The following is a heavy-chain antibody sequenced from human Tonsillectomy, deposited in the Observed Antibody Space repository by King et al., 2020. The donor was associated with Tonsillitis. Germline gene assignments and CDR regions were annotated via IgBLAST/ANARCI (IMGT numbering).Heavy chain of an antibody. CDR2: IGTASDT. D-gene: IGHD6-19*01. J-gene: IGHJ3*02. CDR1: GFSFSTCD. Sequence: VQLVESGGGLVQPGGSLRLSCAGSGFSFSTCDMHWVRQATGKGLEWVSTIGTASDTYYPGSVKGRFTISRENARSSLYLQMNSLTAGDTAVYYCARGGSAVAGDYDAFDIWGQGTMVTVSS. CDR3: ARGGSAVAGDYDAFDI. V-gene: IGHV3-13*01.